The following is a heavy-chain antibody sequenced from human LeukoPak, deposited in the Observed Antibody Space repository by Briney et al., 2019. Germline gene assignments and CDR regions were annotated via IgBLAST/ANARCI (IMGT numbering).Heavy chain of an antibody. CDR3: ARGPSYLQH. V-gene: IGHV6-1*01. J-gene: IGHJ1*01. CDR1: GDSFTSGI. Sequence: SQTLSLTCAISGDSFTSGIWNWIRQSPSRGLEWLGRTYYRSKWYKYYAVSVKGRITINPDTSKNQFSLQLNSVTPEDTAVYYCARGPSYLQHWGQGTLVTVSS. CDR2: TYYRSKWYK.